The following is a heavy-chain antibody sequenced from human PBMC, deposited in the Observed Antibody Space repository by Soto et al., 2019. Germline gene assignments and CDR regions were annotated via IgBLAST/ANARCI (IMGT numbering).Heavy chain of an antibody. D-gene: IGHD5-12*01. CDR2: IGGSGRST. CDR3: AKSPRSDYEHPWDF. Sequence: EVQLLESGGGLVQPGGSLRLSRAGSGFTFSTDAMNWVRQTPGKGLEWVSGIGGSGRSTFYADSVKGRFTISRDNSKNTGNLQMSSLRVEDTAVYYCAKSPRSDYEHPWDFWGQGTLVTVSS. CDR1: GFTFSTDA. V-gene: IGHV3-23*01. J-gene: IGHJ4*02.